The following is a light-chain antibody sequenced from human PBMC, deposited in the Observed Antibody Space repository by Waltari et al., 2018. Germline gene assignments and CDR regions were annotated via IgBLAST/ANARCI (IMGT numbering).Light chain of an antibody. CDR2: GAS. CDR1: QGIGTW. Sequence: IQMTQSPSSVSASVVSRVTITCRASQGIGTWLAWYQQKPGKAPKVLIYGASTLLTGVPSRFSGSGSGTEFTLTNTGLQPEDFATYFCQQGNSFPPTFGQGTRVEV. V-gene: IGKV1-12*01. CDR3: QQGNSFPPT. J-gene: IGKJ1*01.